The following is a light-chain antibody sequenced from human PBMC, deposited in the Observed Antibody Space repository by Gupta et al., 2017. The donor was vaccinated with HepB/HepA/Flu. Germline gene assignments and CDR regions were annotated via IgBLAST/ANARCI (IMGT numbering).Light chain of an antibody. J-gene: IGLJ2*01. CDR3: ATWDDSLNGPV. Sequence: QSVPPHPPSASGTPGQRVTISCSGSSSNISAESVYWYRHHPGTAPKLLIFSTNQRPSGAPDRFSGSKSGTSATLAMSGRQSEDEADYYCATWDDSLNGPVFGGGTKLTVL. CDR2: STN. V-gene: IGLV1-44*01. CDR1: SSNISAES.